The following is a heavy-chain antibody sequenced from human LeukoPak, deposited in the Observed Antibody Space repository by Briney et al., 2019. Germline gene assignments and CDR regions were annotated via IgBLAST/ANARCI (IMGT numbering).Heavy chain of an antibody. J-gene: IGHJ4*02. CDR2: IYTSGST. CDR3: ARDIGDFWSGYGMGY. V-gene: IGHV4-61*02. CDR1: GGSISSGSYH. D-gene: IGHD3-3*01. Sequence: SETLSLTCTVSGGSISSGSYHWNWIRQPAGKGLEWIGRIYTSGSTNYNPSLKSRVTISIDTSKNQFSLKLSSVTAADTAVYFCARDIGDFWSGYGMGYWGQGTLVTVSS.